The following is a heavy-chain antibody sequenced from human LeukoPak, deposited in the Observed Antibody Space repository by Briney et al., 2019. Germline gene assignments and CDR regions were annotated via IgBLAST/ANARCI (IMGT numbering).Heavy chain of an antibody. CDR3: ARGFGSGSYGGLAFVDY. V-gene: IGHV4-38-2*01. Sequence: PSETLSLTCAVSGYSISSGYYWGWIRQPPGKGLEWIGRIYTSGSTNYNPSLKSRVTISIDTSKNQFSLKLSSVTAADTAVYYCARGFGSGSYGGLAFVDYWGQGALVTVSS. CDR2: IYTSGST. D-gene: IGHD1-26*01. J-gene: IGHJ4*02. CDR1: GYSISSGYY.